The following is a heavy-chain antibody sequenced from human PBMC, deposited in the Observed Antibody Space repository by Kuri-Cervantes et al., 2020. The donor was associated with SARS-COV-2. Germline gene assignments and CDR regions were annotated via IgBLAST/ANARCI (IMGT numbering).Heavy chain of an antibody. V-gene: IGHV3-23*01. J-gene: IGHJ4*02. CDR3: AKELNEGYSSSWYFDY. Sequence: GGSLRLSCAASGFTFSSYAMSWVRQAPGKGLEWVSAISGSGGSTYYADSVKGRFTISRDNSKNTLYPQMNSLRAEDTAVYYCAKELNEGYSSSWYFDYWGQGTLVTVSS. D-gene: IGHD6-13*01. CDR1: GFTFSSYA. CDR2: ISGSGGST.